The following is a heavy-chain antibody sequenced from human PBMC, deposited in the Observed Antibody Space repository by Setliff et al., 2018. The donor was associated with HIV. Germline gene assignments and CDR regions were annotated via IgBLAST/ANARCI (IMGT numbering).Heavy chain of an antibody. Sequence: ASVKVSCKPPGHTFTNYDIHWMRRAPGQGLEWMGWMNPNSGVSGYALKFHDRVTMTRDTSITTLYMELSSLTSEDTAVYYCARGKGVGGVIITGGLDAWGQGTT. CDR1: GHTFTNYD. V-gene: IGHV1-8*01. D-gene: IGHD3-10*01. CDR3: ARGKGVGGVIITGGLDA. CDR2: MNPNSGVS. J-gene: IGHJ6*02.